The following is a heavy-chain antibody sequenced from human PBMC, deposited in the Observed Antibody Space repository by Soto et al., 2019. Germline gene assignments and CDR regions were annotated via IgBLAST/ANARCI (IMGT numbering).Heavy chain of an antibody. CDR1: GFTFSSHS. V-gene: IGHV3-48*02. J-gene: IGHJ6*02. D-gene: IGHD3-22*01. CDR2: ISVSSGTI. Sequence: GGSLRLSCAASGFTFSSHSMNWVRQAPGKGLEWVSYISVSSGTIYYADSVKGRFTISRDNAKNSLYLQMNSLRDEDTAVYYCASAPRDSRGSLPYYGMDVWGQGTTVTVSS. CDR3: ASAPRDSRGSLPYYGMDV.